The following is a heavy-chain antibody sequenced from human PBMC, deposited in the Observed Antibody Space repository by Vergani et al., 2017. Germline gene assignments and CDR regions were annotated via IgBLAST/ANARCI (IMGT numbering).Heavy chain of an antibody. D-gene: IGHD4-11*01. CDR3: ARDRFDDYSNYGKPGYYYYMDV. CDR2: IIPIFGTA. Sequence: QVQLVQSGAEVKKPGSSVKVSCKASGGTFSSYAISWVRQAPGQGLEWMGGIIPIFGTAHYAQKFQGRVTITADESTSTAYVELSSLRSEATAVYYCARDRFDDYSNYGKPGYYYYMDVWGKGNTVTVAS. J-gene: IGHJ6*03. V-gene: IGHV1-69*01. CDR1: GGTFSSYA.